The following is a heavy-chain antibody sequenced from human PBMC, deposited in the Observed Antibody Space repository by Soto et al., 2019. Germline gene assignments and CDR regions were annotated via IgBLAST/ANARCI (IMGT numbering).Heavy chain of an antibody. J-gene: IGHJ4*02. D-gene: IGHD6-19*01. CDR3: AAGYSSGWYGYGY. CDR2: IVVGSGNT. Sequence: ASVKVSCKASGFTSTSSAMQWVRQARGQRLEWIGWIVVGSGNTNYAQKFQERVTITRDMSTSTAYMELSSLRSEDMAVYYCAAGYSSGWYGYGYWGQGTLVTVSS. V-gene: IGHV1-58*02. CDR1: GFTSTSSA.